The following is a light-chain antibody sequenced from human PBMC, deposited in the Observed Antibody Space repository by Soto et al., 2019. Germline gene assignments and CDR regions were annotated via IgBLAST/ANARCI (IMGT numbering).Light chain of an antibody. CDR1: SSDIGAYNY. Sequence: QSALTQPASVSGSPGQSITISCTGTSSDIGAYNYVSWYQQHPGKAPKLMIYDVNIRPSGVSNRFSGSKSGNTASLTISGLQAEDEADYYCTSLITSTTMIFGGGTKLTVL. CDR2: DVN. CDR3: TSLITSTTMI. V-gene: IGLV2-14*03. J-gene: IGLJ2*01.